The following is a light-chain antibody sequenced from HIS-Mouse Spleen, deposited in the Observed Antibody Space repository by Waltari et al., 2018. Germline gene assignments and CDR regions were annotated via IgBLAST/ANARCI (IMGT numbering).Light chain of an antibody. Sequence: SSELTQDPAVSVALGQTVSITCQGDSRRSYYASWYQQKPGQAPVLVIYGKNNRPSGIPDRFSGSSSGNTASLTITGAQAEDEADYYCNSRDSSGNHLSVFGTGTKVTVL. J-gene: IGLJ1*01. CDR2: GKN. CDR1: SRRSYY. CDR3: NSRDSSGNHLSV. V-gene: IGLV3-19*01.